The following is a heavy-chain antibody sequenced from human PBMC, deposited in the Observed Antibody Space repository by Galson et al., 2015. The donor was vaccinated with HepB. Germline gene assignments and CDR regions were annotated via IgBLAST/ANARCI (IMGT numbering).Heavy chain of an antibody. V-gene: IGHV3-48*03. CDR3: AREPRGGWYEWGYFDY. CDR1: GFTFSSYE. D-gene: IGHD6-19*01. CDR2: ISSSGSTI. J-gene: IGHJ4*02. Sequence: SLRLSCAASGFTFSSYEMNWVRQAPGKGLEWVSYISSSGSTIYYADSVKGRFTISRDNAKNSLYLQMNSLRAEDTAVYYCAREPRGGWYEWGYFDYWGQGTLVTVSS.